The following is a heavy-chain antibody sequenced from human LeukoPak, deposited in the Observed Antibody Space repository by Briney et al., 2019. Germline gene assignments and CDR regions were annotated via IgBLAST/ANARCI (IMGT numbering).Heavy chain of an antibody. J-gene: IGHJ4*02. Sequence: SVKVSCKASGGTFSSYAISWVRQAPGQGLEWMGGIIPIFGTANYAQKFQGRVTITADESTSTAYMELSSLRSEHTAVYYCARGGAYIAAAENWGQGTLVTVSS. D-gene: IGHD6-13*01. V-gene: IGHV1-69*13. CDR3: ARGGAYIAAAEN. CDR1: GGTFSSYA. CDR2: IIPIFGTA.